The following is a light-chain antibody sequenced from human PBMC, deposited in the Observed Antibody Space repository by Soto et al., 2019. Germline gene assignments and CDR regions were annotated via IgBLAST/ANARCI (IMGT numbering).Light chain of an antibody. CDR2: EVN. CDR1: SRDVGSYDL. J-gene: IGLJ1*01. CDR3: CSYAGSTTTYV. V-gene: IGLV2-23*02. Sequence: QSVLTQPASVSGSPGQSITISCTGTSRDVGSYDLVSWYQHHPGKAPKLMIYEVNKRPSGVSNRFSGSKSGNTASLTISGLQAEDEADYYCCSYAGSTTTYVFGTETKLTVL.